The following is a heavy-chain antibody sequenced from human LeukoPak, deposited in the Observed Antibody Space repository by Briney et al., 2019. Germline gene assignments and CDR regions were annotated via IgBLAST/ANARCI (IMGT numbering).Heavy chain of an antibody. D-gene: IGHD5-12*01. CDR3: AKDLGYYFDY. Sequence: PGGSLRLSCAGSGFTFRSYDMAWVRQAPGKGLEWVSLISQTGGDTYYADSVKGRFTISRDNSKNTLYLQMNSLRAEDTAVYYCAKDLGYYFDYWGQGTLVTVSS. V-gene: IGHV3-23*01. CDR1: GFTFRSYD. CDR2: ISQTGGDT. J-gene: IGHJ4*02.